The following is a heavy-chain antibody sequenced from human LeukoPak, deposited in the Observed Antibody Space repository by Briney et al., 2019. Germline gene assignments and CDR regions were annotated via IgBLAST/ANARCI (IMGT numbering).Heavy chain of an antibody. J-gene: IGHJ4*02. CDR2: TNSDGSST. Sequence: GGSLRLSCAASGFTFDDYGMSWVRQAPGKGLVWVSRTNSDGSSTSYADSVKGRFTISRDNAKNTLYLQMNSLRAEDTAVYYCARAKDWYPYYFDYWGQGTLVTVSS. CDR3: ARAKDWYPYYFDY. D-gene: IGHD3/OR15-3a*01. V-gene: IGHV3-74*01. CDR1: GFTFDDYG.